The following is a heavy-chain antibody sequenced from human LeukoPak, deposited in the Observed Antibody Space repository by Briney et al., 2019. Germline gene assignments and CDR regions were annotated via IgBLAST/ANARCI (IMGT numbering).Heavy chain of an antibody. Sequence: GASVKVSRKASGYTFTSYDINWVRQATGQGLEWMGWMNPNSGNTGYAQKFQGRVTMTRNTSISTAYMELSSLRSEDTAVYYCARMYPHNFIWFGELYYYYGMDVWGQGTTVTVSS. CDR1: GYTFTSYD. J-gene: IGHJ6*02. V-gene: IGHV1-8*01. D-gene: IGHD3-10*01. CDR2: MNPNSGNT. CDR3: ARMYPHNFIWFGELYYYYGMDV.